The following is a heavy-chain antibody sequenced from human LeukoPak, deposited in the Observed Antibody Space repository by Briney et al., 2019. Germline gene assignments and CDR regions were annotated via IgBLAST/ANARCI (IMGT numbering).Heavy chain of an antibody. Sequence: GESLRISCKGSGYSFTSYWIGWVRQMPGKGLEWMGIIYPGDSDTRYSPSFQGQVTISADKSISTAYLQWSSLKASDTAMYYCARLVGTTVTRRGFFDYWGQGTLVTVSS. CDR2: IYPGDSDT. CDR3: ARLVGTTVTRRGFFDY. D-gene: IGHD4-11*01. J-gene: IGHJ4*02. V-gene: IGHV5-51*01. CDR1: GYSFTSYW.